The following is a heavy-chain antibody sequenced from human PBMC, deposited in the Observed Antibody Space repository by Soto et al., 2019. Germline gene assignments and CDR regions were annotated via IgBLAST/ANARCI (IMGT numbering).Heavy chain of an antibody. Sequence: SVKVSCKASGFTFSSSAVQWVRQARGQRLEWIGWIVVGSGNTNYAQKFQERVTITRDMSTSTAYMELSSLRSEDTAVYYCAALSIEARYYHYGMDVWGQGTTVTVSS. CDR3: AALSIEARYYHYGMDV. D-gene: IGHD6-6*01. CDR2: IVVGSGNT. V-gene: IGHV1-58*01. J-gene: IGHJ6*02. CDR1: GFTFSSSA.